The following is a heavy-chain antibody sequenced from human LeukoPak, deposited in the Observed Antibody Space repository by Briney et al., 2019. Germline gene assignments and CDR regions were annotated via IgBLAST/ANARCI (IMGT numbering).Heavy chain of an antibody. V-gene: IGHV3-13*01. CDR2: IGTAGDT. CDR1: GFTFSSYD. J-gene: IGHJ3*02. Sequence: GGSLRLSCAASGFTFSSYDMHWVRQATGKGLEWVSAIGTAGDTYYPGSVKGRFTISRENAKNSLYLQMNSLRAGDTAVYYCARESPDDAFDIRGQGTMVTVSS. CDR3: ARESPDDAFDI.